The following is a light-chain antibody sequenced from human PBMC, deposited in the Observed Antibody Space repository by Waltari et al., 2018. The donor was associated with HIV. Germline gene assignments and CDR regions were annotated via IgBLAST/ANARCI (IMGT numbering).Light chain of an antibody. V-gene: IGKV4-1*01. CDR1: QSVLFSSTKKNF. CDR2: WAS. CDR3: QQYYSTPYT. J-gene: IGKJ2*01. Sequence: DIVMTQSPVSLVVSMGGRATVNCKSSQSVLFSSTKKNFLDWYQQKPGQPPKLLIYWASTRESGVPDRFSGSGSGTDFTLTISSLQAEDVAVYYCQQYYSTPYTFGQGTRLESK.